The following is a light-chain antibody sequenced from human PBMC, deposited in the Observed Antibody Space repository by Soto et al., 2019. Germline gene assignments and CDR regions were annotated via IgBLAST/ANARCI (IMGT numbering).Light chain of an antibody. CDR2: SAS. CDR3: QQGSTFPT. Sequence: DIQMTQSPSFVSASVGDRVSITCRASQGIGSWLAWYQQKPGTAPKLLIYSASSLQSGVPSRFSVSGSGTDFTLTISSLQPEDFATYYCQQGSTFPTFGQGTKVEVK. V-gene: IGKV1-12*01. J-gene: IGKJ1*01. CDR1: QGIGSW.